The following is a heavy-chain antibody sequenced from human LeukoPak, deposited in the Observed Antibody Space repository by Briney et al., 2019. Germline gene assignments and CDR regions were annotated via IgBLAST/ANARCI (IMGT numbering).Heavy chain of an antibody. CDR3: ASSTTTVTTWGY. V-gene: IGHV1-18*01. D-gene: IGHD4-11*01. Sequence: GASVKVSCKASGYTFTSYGISWVRQAPGQGLEWMGWISAYNGNTNYAQKFQGRVTITTDEPTSTAYMELSSLRSEDTAVYYCASSTTTVTTWGYWGQGTLVTVSS. CDR2: ISAYNGNT. CDR1: GYTFTSYG. J-gene: IGHJ4*02.